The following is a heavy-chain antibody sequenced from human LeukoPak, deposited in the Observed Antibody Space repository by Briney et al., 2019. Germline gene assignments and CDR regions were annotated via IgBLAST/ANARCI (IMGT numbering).Heavy chain of an antibody. Sequence: SGGSLRLSCAASGFTFSSYAMSWVRQAPGKGLEWVSAISGSGGSTYYADSVKGRFTVSRDNFKNTLYLQMNSLGAEDTAVYYCAKDREGGYCSGGSCSFDYRGQGTLVTVSS. V-gene: IGHV3-23*01. J-gene: IGHJ4*02. CDR2: ISGSGGST. D-gene: IGHD2-15*01. CDR3: AKDREGGYCSGGSCSFDY. CDR1: GFTFSSYA.